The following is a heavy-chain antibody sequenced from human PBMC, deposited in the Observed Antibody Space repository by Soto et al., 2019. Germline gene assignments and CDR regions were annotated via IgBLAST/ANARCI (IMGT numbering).Heavy chain of an antibody. Sequence: QVQLQESGPGLVKPSETLSLTCTVSGGSISNYYWSWIRQPPGKGLEWIGSVYYSGDTKYNPSLKRRVTISVATPNNQFFLKLNSVTAADTAVYYCARDRLIVGDTGGFDYWGLGTLVSVS. CDR2: VYYSGDT. CDR1: GGSISNYY. D-gene: IGHD3-22*01. V-gene: IGHV4-59*01. CDR3: ARDRLIVGDTGGFDY. J-gene: IGHJ4*02.